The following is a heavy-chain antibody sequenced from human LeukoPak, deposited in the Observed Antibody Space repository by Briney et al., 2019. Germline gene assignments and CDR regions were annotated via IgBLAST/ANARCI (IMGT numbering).Heavy chain of an antibody. V-gene: IGHV3-48*01. D-gene: IGHD3-3*01. Sequence: GGSLRLSCAASGFTFSSYHMTWVRQAPGKGLEWISYISIISTTIYYADSVKGRFTISRDDAKNSVYLQMNSLRAEDTAVYYCARTYERDLDYWGQGTLVIVSS. CDR2: ISIISTTI. CDR1: GFTFSSYH. J-gene: IGHJ4*02. CDR3: ARTYERDLDY.